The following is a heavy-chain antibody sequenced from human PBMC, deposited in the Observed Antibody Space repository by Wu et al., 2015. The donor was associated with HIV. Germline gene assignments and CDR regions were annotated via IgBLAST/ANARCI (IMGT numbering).Heavy chain of an antibody. CDR2: IIPIFGTA. J-gene: IGHJ6*03. Sequence: QVQLVQSGAEVKKPGSSVKVSCKASGGTFSSYAISWVRQAPGQGLEWMGGIIPIFGTANYAQKFQGRVTITADESTSTAYMELSSLRSEDTAVYYCARAHERDYYGSGSYYPGYYYMDVWGKGDHGHRLL. D-gene: IGHD3-10*01. V-gene: IGHV1-69*12. CDR3: ARAHERDYYGSGSYYPGYYYMDV. CDR1: GGTFSSYA.